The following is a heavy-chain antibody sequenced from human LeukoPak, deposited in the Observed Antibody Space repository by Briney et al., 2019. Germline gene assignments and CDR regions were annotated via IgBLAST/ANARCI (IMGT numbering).Heavy chain of an antibody. CDR1: GFTFSSYA. CDR3: AKSDSGWSRYYLDY. J-gene: IGHJ4*02. D-gene: IGHD6-19*01. Sequence: PGGSLRLSCAASGFTFSSYAMSWVRQAPGKGLEWVSGISWNSGSIGYADSVKGRFTISRDNAKNSLYLQMNSLRAEDTALYYCAKSDSGWSRYYLDYWGQGTLVTVSS. CDR2: ISWNSGSI. V-gene: IGHV3-9*01.